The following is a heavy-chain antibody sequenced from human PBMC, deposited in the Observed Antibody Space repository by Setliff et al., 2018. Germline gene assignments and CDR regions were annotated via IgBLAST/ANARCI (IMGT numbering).Heavy chain of an antibody. J-gene: IGHJ4*02. Sequence: ASVKVSCKASGYIFTNYGLTWVRQAPGQGLEWVGWISGYNGDTKSAQKFQGRLTMTRDTSISTAYMELSSLRSDDTAVYYCARQPMDTIMVTIDYWGQGILVTVSS. CDR1: GYIFTNYG. D-gene: IGHD5-12*01. V-gene: IGHV1-18*01. CDR3: ARQPMDTIMVTIDY. CDR2: ISGYNGDT.